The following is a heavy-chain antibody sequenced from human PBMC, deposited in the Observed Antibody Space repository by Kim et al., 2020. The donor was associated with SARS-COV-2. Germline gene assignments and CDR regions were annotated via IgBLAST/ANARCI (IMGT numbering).Heavy chain of an antibody. J-gene: IGHJ5*02. D-gene: IGHD3-22*01. CDR1: GFTFSDYY. CDR3: ARDQAWVVTNWFDP. V-gene: IGHV3-11*06. CDR2: ISSSSSYT. Sequence: GGSLRLSCAASGFTFSDYYMSWIRQAPGKGLEWVSYISSSSSYTNYADSVKGRFTISRDNAKNSLYLQMNSLRAEDTAVYYCARDQAWVVTNWFDPWGQGTLVTVSS.